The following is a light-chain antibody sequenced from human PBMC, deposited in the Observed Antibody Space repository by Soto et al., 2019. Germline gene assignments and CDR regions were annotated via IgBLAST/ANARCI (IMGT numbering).Light chain of an antibody. J-gene: IGKJ1*01. CDR1: QSVRNN. CDR2: GAS. Sequence: EIVMTQSASTLSVSPWERSTLSCMASQSVRNNLAWYQQKPGQAPRLLIYGASTRATGIPARFSGSGSGTEFTLTISSLQSEDFALYYCQHYNNWPPAWTFGQGTKVDIK. CDR3: QHYNNWPPAWT. V-gene: IGKV3-15*01.